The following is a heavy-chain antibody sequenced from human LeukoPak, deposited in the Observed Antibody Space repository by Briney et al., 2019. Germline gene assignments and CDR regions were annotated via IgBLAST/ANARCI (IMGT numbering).Heavy chain of an antibody. CDR3: ARSMVRGVPLDY. J-gene: IGHJ4*02. CDR1: GGSFSGYY. CDR2: INHSGST. Sequence: SGTLSLTCAVYGGSFSGYYWSWIRQPPGKGLEWIGEINHSGSTNYNPSLKSRVTISVDTSKNQFSLKLSSVTAADTAVYYCARSMVRGVPLDYWGQGTLVTVSS. D-gene: IGHD3-10*01. V-gene: IGHV4-34*01.